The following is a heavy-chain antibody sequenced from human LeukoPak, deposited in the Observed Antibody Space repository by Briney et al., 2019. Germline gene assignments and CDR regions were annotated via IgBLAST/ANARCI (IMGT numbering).Heavy chain of an antibody. CDR3: ARLRDGYKSPRGFDY. CDR1: GYSFTSYG. D-gene: IGHD5-24*01. V-gene: IGHV5-51*01. Sequence: GEALKISCKGSGYSFTSYGIGWVRQMPGKGREWMGIIYPGDSDTRYSPSFQGQVTTSADKTIRTAYLQWSSLQASDTDMYYCARLRDGYKSPRGFDYWGQGTLVTVYS. CDR2: IYPGDSDT. J-gene: IGHJ4*02.